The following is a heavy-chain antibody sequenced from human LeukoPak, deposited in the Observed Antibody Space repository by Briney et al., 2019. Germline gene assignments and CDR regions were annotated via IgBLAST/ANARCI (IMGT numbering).Heavy chain of an antibody. Sequence: GGSLRLSCAASGFTVSTNYMTWVRQAPGKGLEWVSVIYSGGTTYYADSVKGRFTISSDNSKNTLYLQMNSLRAEDTAVYYCARDTGFRRYDYWGQGTLVTVSS. CDR3: ARDTGFRRYDY. J-gene: IGHJ4*02. V-gene: IGHV3-53*01. CDR1: GFTVSTNY. D-gene: IGHD4-17*01. CDR2: IYSGGTT.